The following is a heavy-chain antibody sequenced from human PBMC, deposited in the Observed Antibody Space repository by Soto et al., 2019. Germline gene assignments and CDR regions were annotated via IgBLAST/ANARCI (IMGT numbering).Heavy chain of an antibody. J-gene: IGHJ4*02. CDR2: ISAYNGNT. Sequence: QVQLVQSGAEVKKPGASVKVSCKASGYTFTNFGISWVRQAPGQGLEWMGWISAYNGNTNYAQNFQGRVTMTTDTSTSTGYMELRGLRSDGTAVYYCARGGTPVGYWGQGTLVTVSS. CDR3: ARGGTPVGY. V-gene: IGHV1-18*01. CDR1: GYTFTNFG. D-gene: IGHD3-16*01.